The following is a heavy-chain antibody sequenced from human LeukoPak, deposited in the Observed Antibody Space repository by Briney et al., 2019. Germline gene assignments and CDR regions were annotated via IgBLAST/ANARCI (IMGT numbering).Heavy chain of an antibody. CDR2: ISYDGSNK. CDR1: GFTFSSYA. D-gene: IGHD2-15*01. Sequence: GGSLRLSCAASGFTFSSYAMHWVRQAPGKGLEWEAVISYDGSNKYYADSVKGRFTISRDNSKNTLYLQMNSLRAEDTAVYYCARAGGYCSGGSCYYFDYWGQGTLVTVSS. V-gene: IGHV3-30-3*01. CDR3: ARAGGYCSGGSCYYFDY. J-gene: IGHJ4*02.